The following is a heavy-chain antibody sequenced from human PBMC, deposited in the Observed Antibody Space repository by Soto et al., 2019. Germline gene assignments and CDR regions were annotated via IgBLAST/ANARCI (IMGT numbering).Heavy chain of an antibody. D-gene: IGHD3-10*01. V-gene: IGHV1-69*13. CDR2: IIPIFGTA. CDR3: ARWDRITMVREVITTKTRQDYYYYGMDV. CDR1: GGTFSSYA. J-gene: IGHJ6*02. Sequence: SVKVSCKASGGTFSSYAISWVRQAPGQGLEWMGGIIPIFGTANYAQKFQGRVTITADESTSTAYMELSSLRSEDTAVYYCARWDRITMVREVITTKTRQDYYYYGMDVWGQGTTVTVSS.